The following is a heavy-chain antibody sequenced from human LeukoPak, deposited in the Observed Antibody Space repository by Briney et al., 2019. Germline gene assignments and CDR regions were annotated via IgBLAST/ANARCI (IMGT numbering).Heavy chain of an antibody. J-gene: IGHJ4*02. CDR3: ARSSGNTMVRGVPYYFDY. CDR1: GYSFTSYW. Sequence: GESLKISCKGSGYSFTSYWIGWVRQMPGKGLEWMGIIYPGDSDTRYSPSFQGQVTISADKSISTACLQWSSLKASDTAMYYCARSSGNTMVRGVPYYFDYWGQGTLVTVSS. V-gene: IGHV5-51*01. CDR2: IYPGDSDT. D-gene: IGHD3-10*01.